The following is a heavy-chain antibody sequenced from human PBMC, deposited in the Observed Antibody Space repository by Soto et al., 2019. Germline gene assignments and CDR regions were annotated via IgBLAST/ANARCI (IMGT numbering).Heavy chain of an antibody. CDR1: GGTFSSYA. J-gene: IGHJ6*02. V-gene: IGHV1-69*13. CDR3: ARDPGLVVVAATPFDYYYGMDV. CDR2: IIPIFGTA. Sequence: SVKVSCKASGGTFSSYAISWVRQAPGQGLEWMGGIIPIFGTANYAQKFQGRVTITADESTSTANMELSSLRSEDTAVYYCARDPGLVVVAATPFDYYYGMDVWGQGTTVTVSS. D-gene: IGHD2-15*01.